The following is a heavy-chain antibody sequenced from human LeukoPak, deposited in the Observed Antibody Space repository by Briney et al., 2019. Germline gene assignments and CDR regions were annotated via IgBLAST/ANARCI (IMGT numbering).Heavy chain of an antibody. D-gene: IGHD4-23*01. CDR1: GDSVSSNSAA. J-gene: IGHJ5*02. V-gene: IGHV6-1*01. CDR2: TYYRSKWYN. CDR3: ARDPTVVTERWFDP. Sequence: SQTLSLTFAISGDSVSSNSAAWNWIRQSPSRGLEWLGRTYYRSKWYNDYAVSVKSRITINPDTSKNQFSLQLNSVTPEDTAVYYCARDPTVVTERWFDPWGQGTLVTVSS.